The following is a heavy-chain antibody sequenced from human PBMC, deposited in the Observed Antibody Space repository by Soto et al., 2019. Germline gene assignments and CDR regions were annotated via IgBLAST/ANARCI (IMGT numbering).Heavy chain of an antibody. D-gene: IGHD6-13*01. CDR3: ASLAAVGGFDP. V-gene: IGHV5-51*01. J-gene: IGHJ5*02. CDR1: GYSFTSYR. CDR2: IYPSDSDT. Sequence: PGESLKISCKGCGYSFTSYRIGLVRQMDGKGPEGLGIIYPSDSDTRYNPSFQGKVTISADKSVSTAYLQWSSLKPSDTAMYYCASLAAVGGFDPWGQGTLVTVSS.